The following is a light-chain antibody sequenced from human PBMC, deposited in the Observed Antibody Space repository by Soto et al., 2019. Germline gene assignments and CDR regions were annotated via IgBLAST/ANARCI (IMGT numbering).Light chain of an antibody. Sequence: QSVLTQPASVSGSPGQLITISCTGTSSDVGGYNYVSWYQQHPGKAPKLMIYDVSNRPSGVSNRFSGSKSGNTASLTISGLQAEDEAGYYCSSYTSSSTYVFGTGTKVTVL. CDR2: DVS. CDR3: SSYTSSSTYV. J-gene: IGLJ1*01. CDR1: SSDVGGYNY. V-gene: IGLV2-14*01.